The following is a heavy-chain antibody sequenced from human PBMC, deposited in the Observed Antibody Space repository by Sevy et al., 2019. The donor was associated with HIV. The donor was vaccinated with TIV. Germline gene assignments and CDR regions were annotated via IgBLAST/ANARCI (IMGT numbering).Heavy chain of an antibody. J-gene: IGHJ4*02. V-gene: IGHV1-24*01. CDR3: AAAREYYEDSSGYLDY. D-gene: IGHD3-22*01. Sequence: ASVKVSCKVSGYTLTKLSMHWVRQAPAKGREWVGRFDPEDGETIFAQKFQGRVTMTEDTSTETAYMELSSLRSEDTAVYYCAAAREYYEDSSGYLDYWGQGTLVTVSS. CDR2: FDPEDGET. CDR1: GYTLTKLS.